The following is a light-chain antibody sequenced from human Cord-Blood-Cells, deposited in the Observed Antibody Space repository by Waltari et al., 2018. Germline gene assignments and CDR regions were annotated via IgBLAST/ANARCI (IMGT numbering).Light chain of an antibody. J-gene: IGKJ1*01. V-gene: IGKV3-20*01. Sequence: EIVLTQSPGTLSLSPGARATLSCRASQSVSSSYLAWYQQKPGQATRLLIYGASSRATGIPDRFSGSGSGTDFTLTISRLEPEDFAVYYCQQYGSSPRTFGQGTKVEIK. CDR3: QQYGSSPRT. CDR1: QSVSSSY. CDR2: GAS.